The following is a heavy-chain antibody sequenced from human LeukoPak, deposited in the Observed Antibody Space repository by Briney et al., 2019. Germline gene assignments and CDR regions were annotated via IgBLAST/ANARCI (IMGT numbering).Heavy chain of an antibody. CDR2: ISGSGGST. CDR3: ARDHSDYLYYYYYMDV. Sequence: GGTLRLSCAASGFTFSSYGMSWVRQAPGKGLEWVSAISGSGGSTYYADSVKGRFTISRDNSKNTLYLQMNSLRAEDTAVYYCARDHSDYLYYYYYMDVWGKGTTVTVSS. J-gene: IGHJ6*03. V-gene: IGHV3-23*01. D-gene: IGHD5-12*01. CDR1: GFTFSSYG.